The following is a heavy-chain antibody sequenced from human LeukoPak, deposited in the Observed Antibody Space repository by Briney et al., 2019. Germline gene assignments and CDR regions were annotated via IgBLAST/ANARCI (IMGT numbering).Heavy chain of an antibody. CDR2: IYYSGST. Sequence: SSETLSLTCTVSGGSISSYYWSWIRQPPGKGVEWIGYIYYSGSTNYNPSLKSRVTISVDTSKNQFSLKLSSVTAADTAVYYCARSHDYGDLNWFDPWGQGTLVTVSS. D-gene: IGHD4-17*01. CDR1: GGSISSYY. V-gene: IGHV4-59*01. CDR3: ARSHDYGDLNWFDP. J-gene: IGHJ5*02.